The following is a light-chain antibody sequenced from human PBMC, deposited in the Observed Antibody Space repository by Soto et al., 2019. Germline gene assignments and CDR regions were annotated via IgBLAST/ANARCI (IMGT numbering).Light chain of an antibody. CDR2: GAS. J-gene: IGKJ3*01. V-gene: IGKV3-20*01. CDR1: QSVGSNY. CDR3: QQYSSSPFT. Sequence: EIVLTQSPGTLSLSPGERATLSCRASQSVGSNYLAWYQQKPGQAPRLLIYGASSRATGIPDTFSGSGSGTDFTLNISRLESEDFAVYYCQQYSSSPFTFGPGTKVDIK.